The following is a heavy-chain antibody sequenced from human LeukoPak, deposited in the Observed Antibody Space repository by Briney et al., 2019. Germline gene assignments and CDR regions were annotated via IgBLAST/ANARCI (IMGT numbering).Heavy chain of an antibody. J-gene: IGHJ4*02. D-gene: IGHD1-14*01. CDR1: GGSVSSYY. Sequence: SETLSLTCSVSGGSVSSYYWSWIRQSPGKGLEWIGYIHNSGGTNYNPSLKSRVTGFVDTSKDQVSLRLSSVTAADTAVYYCARHGTISSESYFDYWGQEALVTVSS. V-gene: IGHV4-59*08. CDR2: IHNSGGT. CDR3: ARHGTISSESYFDY.